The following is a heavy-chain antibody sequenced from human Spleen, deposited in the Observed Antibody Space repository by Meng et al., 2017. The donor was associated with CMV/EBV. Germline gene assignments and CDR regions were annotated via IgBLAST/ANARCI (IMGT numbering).Heavy chain of an antibody. J-gene: IGHJ3*02. CDR1: GGSVSSGSYY. D-gene: IGHD1-1*01. Sequence: GSGGSVSSGSYYWSWLRQPPGKGLEWIGYISYIGSTNYNPSLKSRVTISVDTSKNQFSLKLSSVTAADTAVYYCARDILERNAFDMWGQGTMVTVSS. CDR3: ARDILERNAFDM. V-gene: IGHV4-61*01. CDR2: ISYIGST.